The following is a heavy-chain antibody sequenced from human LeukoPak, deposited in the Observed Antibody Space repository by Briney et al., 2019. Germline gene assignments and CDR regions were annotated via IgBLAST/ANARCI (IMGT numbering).Heavy chain of an antibody. CDR3: VRGYSLGPYGMDV. Sequence: GGSLRLSCSASGFTFSSYAMDWVRQAPGKGLEYVSAISSNGGITYYADSVKGRFTISRDNSKNTLYLQMSSLRAEDTAVYFCVRGYSLGPYGMDVWGQGTTVTVSS. J-gene: IGHJ6*02. D-gene: IGHD2-15*01. V-gene: IGHV3-64D*06. CDR2: ISSNGGIT. CDR1: GFTFSSYA.